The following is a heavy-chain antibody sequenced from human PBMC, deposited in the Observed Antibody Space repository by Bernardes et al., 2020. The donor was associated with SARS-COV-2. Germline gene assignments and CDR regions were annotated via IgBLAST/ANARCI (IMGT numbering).Heavy chain of an antibody. CDR2: ISAYNGNT. Sequence: ASVKVSCKASGYTFTSYVIIWLRQAPGQGLDWMGWISAYNGNTNYAQKLQGRVTMTTDTSTSTAYMELSSLRSDDTAVYYCARDCSSSSGYPLYYYYYYYGMDVWGQGTTVTVSS. J-gene: IGHJ6*02. CDR3: ARDCSSSSGYPLYYYYYYYGMDV. CDR1: GYTFTSYV. V-gene: IGHV1-18*01. D-gene: IGHD3-22*01.